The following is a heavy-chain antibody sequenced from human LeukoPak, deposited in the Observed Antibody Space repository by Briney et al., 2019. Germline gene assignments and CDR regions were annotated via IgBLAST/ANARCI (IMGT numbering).Heavy chain of an antibody. D-gene: IGHD3-22*01. CDR2: IGITGSAT. Sequence: GGSLRLSCAASGFTFSDYTMTWVRQAPGKGLEWVSGIGITGSATYYEDSVKGRFTISRDNSKNTLYLQMNSLRAEDTAVYYCAKDRYYDSSGYGYWGQGTLVTVSS. CDR1: GFTFSDYT. CDR3: AKDRYYDSSGYGY. V-gene: IGHV3-23*01. J-gene: IGHJ4*02.